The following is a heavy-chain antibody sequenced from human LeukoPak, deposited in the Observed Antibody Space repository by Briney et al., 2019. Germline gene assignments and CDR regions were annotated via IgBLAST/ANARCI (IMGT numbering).Heavy chain of an antibody. D-gene: IGHD3-3*01. V-gene: IGHV3-30*02. CDR1: GFTFSDYS. CDR2: IRYDGNNK. J-gene: IGHJ4*02. Sequence: GGSLRLSCAASGFTFSDYSMHWVRRAPGKGLNWVAFIRYDGNNKYYADSVKGRFTISRDNAKNSLYLQMNSLRAEDTAVYYCARVTQAGEWYYKGDYWGQGTLVTVSS. CDR3: ARVTQAGEWYYKGDY.